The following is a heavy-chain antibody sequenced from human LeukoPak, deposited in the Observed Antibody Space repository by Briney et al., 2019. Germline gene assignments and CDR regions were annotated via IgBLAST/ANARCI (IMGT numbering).Heavy chain of an antibody. J-gene: IGHJ4*02. Sequence: PSETLSLTCTVSGDSMSNFYWSWIRQSPGKGLEWIGYVFSSGSVNYNPSLNSRLTISVDTSRNQFSLKLTSMTAADTAVYFCARRYHEGTLFDYWGQGTLVTVSS. D-gene: IGHD2/OR15-2a*01. CDR3: ARRYHEGTLFDY. CDR1: GDSMSNFY. V-gene: IGHV4-59*08. CDR2: VFSSGSV.